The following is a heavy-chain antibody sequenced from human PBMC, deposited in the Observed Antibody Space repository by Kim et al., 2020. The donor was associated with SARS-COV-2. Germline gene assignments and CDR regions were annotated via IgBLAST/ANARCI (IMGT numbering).Heavy chain of an antibody. Sequence: GGSLRLSCAASGFTFTNYLMHWVRQAPGKGLVWISRIKTDGSSTNYADSVKGRFTISRDNAKNTLYLQMNSLRAEDTAMYYCSRFGRGPFDYWGQGTLVT. CDR2: IKTDGSST. CDR1: GFTFTNYL. CDR3: SRFGRGPFDY. V-gene: IGHV3-74*01. J-gene: IGHJ4*02. D-gene: IGHD2-15*01.